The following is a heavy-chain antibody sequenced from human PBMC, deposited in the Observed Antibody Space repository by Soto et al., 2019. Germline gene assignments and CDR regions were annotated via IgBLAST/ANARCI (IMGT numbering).Heavy chain of an antibody. V-gene: IGHV3-30*18. CDR3: AKHLDTIASGYFDY. CDR2: ISYDGSNK. Sequence: QVQLVESGGGVVQPGRSLRLSCAASGFTFSSYGMHWVRQAPGKGLEWVAVISYDGSNKYYADSVKGRFTISRDNSKNTLYLQMNSLRAEDTAVYYCAKHLDTIASGYFDYWGPGTLVTVSS. CDR1: GFTFSSYG. J-gene: IGHJ4*02. D-gene: IGHD3-10*01.